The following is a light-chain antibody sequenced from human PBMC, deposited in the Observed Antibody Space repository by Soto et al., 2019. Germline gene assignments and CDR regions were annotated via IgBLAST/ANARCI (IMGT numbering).Light chain of an antibody. CDR3: HQYANSPLT. V-gene: IGKV3-20*01. CDR2: DAT. J-gene: IGKJ2*01. Sequence: EIVLTQSPGTLSLSPGERATLSCRASQSVARNLLAWFQHRPGQPPRLLIYDATGRATGIPDRFSGSGSATDFTLTINRLEPEDFAVYYCHQYANSPLTFVQGTKLEIK. CDR1: QSVARNL.